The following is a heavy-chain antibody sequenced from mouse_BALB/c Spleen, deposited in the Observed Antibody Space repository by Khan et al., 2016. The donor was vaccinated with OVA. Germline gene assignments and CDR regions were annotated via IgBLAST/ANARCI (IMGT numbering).Heavy chain of an antibody. D-gene: IGHD2-12*01. Sequence: IQLVQSLPDLVTPGASLKISFHASVSSFTSSYIPCVKLSHGQSLESLLRINPNTGNTHYNHKFTDNALFIFDTSSSPAYMELRRLTSEDSAVEECARVYDFVDDWGQGTLVTVSA. CDR3: ARVYDFVDD. J-gene: IGHJ3*01. CDR2: INPNTGNT. V-gene: IGHV1-26*01. CDR1: VSSFTSSY.